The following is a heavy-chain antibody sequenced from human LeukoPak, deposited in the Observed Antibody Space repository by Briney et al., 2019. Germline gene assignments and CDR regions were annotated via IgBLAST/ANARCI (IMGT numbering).Heavy chain of an antibody. CDR1: GGSFSGYY. Sequence: PSETLSLTCAVYGGSFSGYYWSWIRQPPGKGLEWIGEINHSGSTNYNPSLKSRVTISVDTSKNQFSLKLSSVTAADTAVYYCAREAGSWLFFYWGQGTLVTVSS. J-gene: IGHJ4*02. D-gene: IGHD3-9*01. V-gene: IGHV4-34*01. CDR2: INHSGST. CDR3: AREAGSWLFFY.